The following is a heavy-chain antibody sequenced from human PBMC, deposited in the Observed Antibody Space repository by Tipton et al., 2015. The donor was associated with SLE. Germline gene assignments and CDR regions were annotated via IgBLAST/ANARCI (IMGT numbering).Heavy chain of an antibody. V-gene: IGHV4-39*07. CDR1: GGYIKSTSYH. Sequence: TLSLTCTVSGGYIKSTSYHWGWIRQPPGKGLEWIGSIYYSGDTYYNPSLKTRVIMSVDTSNKQFSLKLTSVTAADTAVYYCARDQAGSLDYWGQGTLVTVSS. CDR3: ARDQAGSLDY. J-gene: IGHJ4*02. CDR2: IYYSGDT.